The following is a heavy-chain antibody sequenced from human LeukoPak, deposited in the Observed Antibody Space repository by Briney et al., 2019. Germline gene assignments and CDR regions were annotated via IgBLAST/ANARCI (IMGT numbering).Heavy chain of an antibody. CDR1: SGSISTSNYY. CDR3: ARDGPYYYDSSGYLTQAFDI. Sequence: SETLSLTCTVSSGSISTSNYYWGWVRQPPGKGLEWIGSIYYSGSTYYNPSLKSRVTISVDTSKNQFSLKLSSVTAADTAVYYCARDGPYYYDSSGYLTQAFDIWGQGTMVTVSS. CDR2: IYYSGST. J-gene: IGHJ3*02. V-gene: IGHV4-39*07. D-gene: IGHD3-22*01.